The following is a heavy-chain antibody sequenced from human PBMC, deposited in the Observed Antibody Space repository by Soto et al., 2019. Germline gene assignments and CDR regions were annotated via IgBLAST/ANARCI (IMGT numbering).Heavy chain of an antibody. Sequence: KPSETLSLTCTVSGGSISSDDYYWSWIRQAPGRGLEWIGYIHSSGSIYYNPSLKSRATMSIDTAGNQFSLKVSSVTVAGTAVYYCARDLDGLHDDTSGPFPRPGWGQGTLVTVSS. CDR3: ARDLDGLHDDTSGPFPRPG. D-gene: IGHD3-22*01. CDR1: GGSISSDDYY. CDR2: IHSSGSI. J-gene: IGHJ4*02. V-gene: IGHV4-30-4*01.